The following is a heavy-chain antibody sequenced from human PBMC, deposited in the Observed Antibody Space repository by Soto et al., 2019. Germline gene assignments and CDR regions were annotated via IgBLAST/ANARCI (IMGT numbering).Heavy chain of an antibody. J-gene: IGHJ6*01. CDR3: AKQNGDFWSGYYFAVHRYGMDV. CDR2: ISGSGGST. V-gene: IGHV3-23*01. CDR1: GFTFSSYA. Sequence: PGGSLRLSCAASGFTFSSYAMSWVRQAPGKGPEWVSAISGSGGSTYYADSVEGRFTSPRDNSKNTVYLQMNSLRAEDTAVYYCAKQNGDFWSGYYFAVHRYGMDVWGQGTTVTVSS. D-gene: IGHD3-3*01.